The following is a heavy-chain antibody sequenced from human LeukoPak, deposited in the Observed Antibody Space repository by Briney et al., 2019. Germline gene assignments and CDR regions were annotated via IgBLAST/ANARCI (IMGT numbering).Heavy chain of an antibody. D-gene: IGHD5-24*01. V-gene: IGHV4-59*01. CDR1: GGSISSYY. CDR2: IYHSGST. CDR3: ASLGMATIVFDY. Sequence: PSETLSLTCTVSGGSISSYYWSWIRQPPGKGLEWIGYIYHSGSTNYNPSLKSRVTISVDTSKNQFSLKLSSVTAADTAVYYCASLGMATIVFDYWGQGTLVTVSS. J-gene: IGHJ4*02.